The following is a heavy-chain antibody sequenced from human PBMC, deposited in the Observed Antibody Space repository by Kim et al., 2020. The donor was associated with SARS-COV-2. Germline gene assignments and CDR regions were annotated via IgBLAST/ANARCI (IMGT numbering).Heavy chain of an antibody. D-gene: IGHD6-13*01. CDR1: GYTFTSYY. V-gene: IGHV1-46*01. CDR2: INPSCGST. CDR3: ASIAAAGRGAFDI. Sequence: ASVKVSCKASGYTFTSYYMHWVRQAPGQGLEWMGIINPSCGSTSYAQKFQGRVTMTRDTSTSTVYMELSSLRSEDTAVYYCASIAAAGRGAFDIWGQGTMVTVSS. J-gene: IGHJ3*02.